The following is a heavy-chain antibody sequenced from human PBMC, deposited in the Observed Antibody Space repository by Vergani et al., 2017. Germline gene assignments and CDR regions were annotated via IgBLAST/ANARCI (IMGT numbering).Heavy chain of an antibody. CDR1: GGSISSGDYY. CDR2: IHSSGSN. Sequence: QVQLQESGPGLVKPSQTLSLFCSVSGGSISSGDYYWTWIRQPAGKGLQYLGRIHSSGSNKYNPSLRSRLSMSRDTSKNQFSLKIMSVTAADTAVYYCARFDPQMGHPHYWGQGIMVTVSS. D-gene: IGHD5-24*01. J-gene: IGHJ4*02. CDR3: ARFDPQMGHPHY. V-gene: IGHV4-61*02.